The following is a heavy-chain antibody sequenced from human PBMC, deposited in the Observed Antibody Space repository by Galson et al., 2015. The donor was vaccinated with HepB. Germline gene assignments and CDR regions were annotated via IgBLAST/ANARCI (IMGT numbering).Heavy chain of an antibody. CDR2: ITSYKGNT. D-gene: IGHD6-19*01. CDR3: AKDPYLYSALAGTMAGFDY. V-gene: IGHV3-30*18. Sequence: SLKLSCAASGYTFSNYGMHWVRQAPGQGLEWVGGITSYKGNTYYAHSLQGRFTITRDTSKNTLYLQMNSLRAEDTALYYCAKDPYLYSALAGTMAGFDYWGQGTLVTVSS. J-gene: IGHJ4*02. CDR1: GYTFSNYG.